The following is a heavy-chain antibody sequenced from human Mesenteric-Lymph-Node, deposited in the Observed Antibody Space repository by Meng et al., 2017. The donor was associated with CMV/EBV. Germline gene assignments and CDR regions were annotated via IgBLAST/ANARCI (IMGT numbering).Heavy chain of an antibody. J-gene: IGHJ5*02. CDR3: VRGDGRGGWFDP. CDR2: IKWNGERK. V-gene: IGHV3-20*04. CDR1: GFTFGDHG. Sequence: EMLLVESGGGVVRPGGYLRVSCAVSGFTFGDHGMSWVRQGPGKGLEWVAGIKWNGERKGYLESVTGRFTISSDGAKNSLYLKMNSLRVEDTAMYYCVRGDGRGGWFDPWGQGTLVTVSS.